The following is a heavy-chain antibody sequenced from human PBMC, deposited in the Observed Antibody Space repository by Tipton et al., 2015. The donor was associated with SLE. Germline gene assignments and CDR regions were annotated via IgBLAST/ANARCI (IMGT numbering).Heavy chain of an antibody. CDR3: ASTVVVNNDWYFDL. CDR2: IYHSGST. D-gene: IGHD3-22*01. J-gene: IGHJ2*01. Sequence: LRLSCAVSGYSISSGYYWGWIRQPPGKGLEWIGSIYHSGSTYYNPSLKSRVTISVDTSKNQFSLKLSSVTAADTAVYYCASTVVVNNDWYFDLWGRGTLVTVSS. V-gene: IGHV4-38-2*01. CDR1: GYSISSGYY.